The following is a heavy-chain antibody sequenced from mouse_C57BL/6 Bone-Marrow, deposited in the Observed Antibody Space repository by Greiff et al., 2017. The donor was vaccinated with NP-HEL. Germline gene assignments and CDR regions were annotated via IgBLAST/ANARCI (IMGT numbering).Heavy chain of an antibody. J-gene: IGHJ4*01. V-gene: IGHV1-42*01. CDR2: INPSTGGT. CDR3: ARDWDCDEVYYAMDD. CDR1: GYSFTGYY. Sequence: VQLQQSGPELVKPGASVKISCKASGYSFTGYYMNWVKQSPEKSLEWIGEINPSTGGTTYNQKFKAKATLTVDKSSSTAYMQLKSLTSEDSAVYYCARDWDCDEVYYAMDDWGQGTSVTVSS. D-gene: IGHD4-1*01.